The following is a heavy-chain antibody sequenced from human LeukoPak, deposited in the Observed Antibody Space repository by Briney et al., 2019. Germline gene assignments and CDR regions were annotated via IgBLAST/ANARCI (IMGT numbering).Heavy chain of an antibody. CDR2: IYYSGST. CDR3: ARSQVGSYDSSSYYCL. Sequence: PSETLSLTCTVSGGSISNYYWSWIRQPPGKGLEWIGNIYYSGSTNYNPSLKSRVTISVDTSKNQFSLKLSSVTAADTAVYYCARSQVGSYDSSSYYCLWGQGTLVTVSS. D-gene: IGHD3-22*01. J-gene: IGHJ4*02. CDR1: GGSISNYY. V-gene: IGHV4-59*01.